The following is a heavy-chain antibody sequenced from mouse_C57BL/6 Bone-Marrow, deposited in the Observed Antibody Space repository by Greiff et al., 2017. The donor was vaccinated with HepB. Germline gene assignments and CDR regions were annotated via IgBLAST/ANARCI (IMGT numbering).Heavy chain of an antibody. J-gene: IGHJ4*01. CDR2: ISSGGDYI. CDR1: GFTFSSYA. D-gene: IGHD2-2*01. Sequence: EVKLVESGEGLVKPGGSLKLSCAASGFTFSSYAMSWVRQTPEKRLEWVAYISSGGDYIYYADTVKGRFTISRDNARNTLYLQMSSLKSEDTAMYYCTREGGYGYDPYYYAMDYWGQGTSVTVSS. CDR3: TREGGYGYDPYYYAMDY. V-gene: IGHV5-9-1*02.